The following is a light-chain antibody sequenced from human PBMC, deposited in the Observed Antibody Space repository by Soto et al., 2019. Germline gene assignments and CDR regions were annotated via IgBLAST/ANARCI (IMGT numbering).Light chain of an antibody. CDR3: QQYKNWPPLP. J-gene: IGKJ4*01. Sequence: EIVMTQSPATLSVSPGETATLSCRAIQSVGSAVAWYQHKPGQAPRLLIVGASIRATGVPGRFSGGGSGTEFTLTISSLQSEDFAVYYCQQYKNWPPLPFGGGTTVEIK. CDR2: GAS. V-gene: IGKV3-15*01. CDR1: QSVGSA.